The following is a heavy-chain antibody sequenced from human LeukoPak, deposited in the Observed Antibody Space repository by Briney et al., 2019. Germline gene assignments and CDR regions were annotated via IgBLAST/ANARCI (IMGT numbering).Heavy chain of an antibody. CDR1: GFTFSSYS. CDR3: ARDSGSSGWYPLDY. CDR2: ISSSSSYI. J-gene: IGHJ4*02. V-gene: IGHV3-21*01. Sequence: GGSLRLSCAASGFTFSSYSMNWVRQAPGKGLEWVSSISSSSSYIYYADSVKGRFTISRDNAKNSLYLQMNSLRAEDTAVYYCARDSGSSGWYPLDYWGQGTLVTASS. D-gene: IGHD6-19*01.